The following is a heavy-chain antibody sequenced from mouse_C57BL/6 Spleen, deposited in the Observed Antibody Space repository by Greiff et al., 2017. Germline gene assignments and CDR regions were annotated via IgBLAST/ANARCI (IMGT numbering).Heavy chain of an antibody. CDR1: GFTFSSYA. CDR3: AREVEGFAY. J-gene: IGHJ3*01. V-gene: IGHV5-4*01. CDR2: ISDVGSYT. Sequence: EVMLVESGGGLVKPGGSLKLSCAASGFTFSSYAMSWVRQTPEKRLEWVATISDVGSYTYYPDNVKGRFTISRDNAKNNLYLQMSHLKSEDTAMYYCAREVEGFAYWGQGTLVTVSA.